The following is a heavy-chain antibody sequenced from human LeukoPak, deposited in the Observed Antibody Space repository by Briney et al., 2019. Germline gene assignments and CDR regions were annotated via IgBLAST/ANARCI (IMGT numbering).Heavy chain of an antibody. D-gene: IGHD3-3*01. CDR3: ASLVGGYYPPVEAFDV. CDR2: INGDGSTT. Sequence: GGSLRLACAASGFSFRSCWMHWVRQAPGKELVWVSRINGDGSTTNYADSVRGRFTISRDNAKNTLYLQMNSLRADDSAVYFCASLVGGYYPPVEAFDVWGQGTMVTVSS. CDR1: GFSFRSCW. V-gene: IGHV3-74*01. J-gene: IGHJ3*01.